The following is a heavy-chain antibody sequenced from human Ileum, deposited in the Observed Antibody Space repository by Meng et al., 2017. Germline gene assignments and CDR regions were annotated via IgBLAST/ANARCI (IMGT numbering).Heavy chain of an antibody. CDR3: VRHGGKDVDY. J-gene: IGHJ4*02. V-gene: IGHV4-30-4*08. CDR1: GCANSSGNYY. D-gene: IGHD2-15*01. Sequence: GQLQEAGPGRVKASQTLAFTCTVSGCANSSGNYYWSWIRQPPGKGLEWIGYIYYSGSPYYHPFLKSLVTISEDKSINQFVLRLTYVTAAETAILYCVRHGGKDVDYWGQGILVTVSS. CDR2: IYYSGSP.